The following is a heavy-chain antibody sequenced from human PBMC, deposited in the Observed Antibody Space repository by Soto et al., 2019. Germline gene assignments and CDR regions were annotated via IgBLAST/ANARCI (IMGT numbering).Heavy chain of an antibody. D-gene: IGHD3-9*01. CDR1: GFTFSSYS. CDR3: ATRATGYYILDAFDI. Sequence: VQLVESGGGLVKPGGSLRLSCAASGFTFSSYSMNWVRQAPGKGLEWVSSISSSSSYIYYADSVKGRFTISRDNAKNSLYLQMNSLRAEDTAVYYCATRATGYYILDAFDIWGQGTMVTVSS. CDR2: ISSSSSYI. V-gene: IGHV3-21*01. J-gene: IGHJ3*02.